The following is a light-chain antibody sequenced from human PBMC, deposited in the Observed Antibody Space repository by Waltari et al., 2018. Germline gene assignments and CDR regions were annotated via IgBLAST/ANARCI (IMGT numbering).Light chain of an antibody. J-gene: IGKJ1*01. CDR2: KAS. CDR1: QSIVVW. V-gene: IGKV1-5*03. CDR3: IQYNSYPWT. Sequence: DIQVTQSPSALSASVGDRVTITCRASQSIVVWLAWYQQKPGKAPRLLIYKASYLESGVPSRFSGSASGTAFTLTISSLQADDFATYYCIQYNSYPWTFGQGTTVETK.